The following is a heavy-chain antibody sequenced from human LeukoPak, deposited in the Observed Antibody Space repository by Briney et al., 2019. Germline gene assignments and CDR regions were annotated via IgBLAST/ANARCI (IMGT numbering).Heavy chain of an antibody. V-gene: IGHV3-30*02. J-gene: IGHJ4*02. CDR1: NFMFSNYD. Sequence: GGSPRLSCAASNFMFSNYDMNWACQAPGKGLEWVAFIRYDGSYKNSAESVQGRFTISRDNSRNTLYLQMSRLRAEDTAVYYCASDSSSSFPNYLDYWGQGTLVTLSS. D-gene: IGHD6-6*01. CDR3: ASDSSSSFPNYLDY. CDR2: IRYDGSYK.